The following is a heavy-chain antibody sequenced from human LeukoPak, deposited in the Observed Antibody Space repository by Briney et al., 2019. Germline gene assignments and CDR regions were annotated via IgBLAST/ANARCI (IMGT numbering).Heavy chain of an antibody. CDR3: ASGRSYYDSSGYY. V-gene: IGHV4-34*01. CDR1: GGSFSGYY. CDR2: INHSGST. D-gene: IGHD3-22*01. Sequence: PSETLSLTCAVYGGSFSGYYWSWIRQPPGKGLEWIGEINHSGSTNYNPSLKSRVTISVDTSKNQFSLKLSSVTAADTAVYYCASGRSYYDSSGYYWGQGTLVTVSS. J-gene: IGHJ4*02.